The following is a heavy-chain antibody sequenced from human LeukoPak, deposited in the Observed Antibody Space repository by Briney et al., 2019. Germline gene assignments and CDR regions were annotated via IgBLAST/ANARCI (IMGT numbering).Heavy chain of an antibody. D-gene: IGHD6-19*01. V-gene: IGHV4-59*08. CDR2: TYYGGTT. CDR1: GASMNLYY. J-gene: IGHJ4*02. CDR3: ARRPAVAASPFDY. Sequence: SETLSLTRTVSGASMNLYYWGWVRQTPGKGLEYIGFTYYGGTTNYNPTLKSRVTMSVDTSQNQFSLKMTSVTAADTAIYYCARRPAVAASPFDYWGRGTLVTVSS.